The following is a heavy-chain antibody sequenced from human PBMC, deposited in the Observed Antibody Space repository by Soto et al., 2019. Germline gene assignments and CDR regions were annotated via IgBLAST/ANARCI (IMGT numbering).Heavy chain of an antibody. CDR3: VRDGLVSSARYYFDY. J-gene: IGHJ4*02. D-gene: IGHD6-13*01. CDR1: GYRFVDYY. CDR2: INPKSGGT. V-gene: IGHV1-2*02. Sequence: ASVKVSCKASGYRFVDYYIHWVRQAPGQGLEWMGWINPKSGGTNIAQRFKGRVNMTRDMSISTVYMEMNRLKSDDTAVYYCVRDGLVSSARYYFDYWGQGTLVTVSS.